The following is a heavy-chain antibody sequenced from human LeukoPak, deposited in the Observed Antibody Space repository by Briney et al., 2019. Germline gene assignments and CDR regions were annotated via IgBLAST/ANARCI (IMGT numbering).Heavy chain of an antibody. D-gene: IGHD3-10*01. CDR3: GSGDYYYFDY. CDR1: GGSISSSSYY. Sequence: SETLSLTCTVSGGSISSSSYYWGWIRQPPGKGLEWIGYIYHSGSTYYNPSLKSRVTISVDRSKNQFSLKLSSVTAADTAVYYCGSGDYYYFDYWGQGTLVAVSS. J-gene: IGHJ4*02. CDR2: IYHSGST. V-gene: IGHV4-39*07.